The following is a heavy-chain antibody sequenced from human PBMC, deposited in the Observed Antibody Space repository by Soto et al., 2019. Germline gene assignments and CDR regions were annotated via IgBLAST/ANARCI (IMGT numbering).Heavy chain of an antibody. D-gene: IGHD3-10*01. Sequence: PSETLSLTCSLSGGAIGGYYWSWIRQPPGKGLEWIGYIYYSGSTYYNPSLKSRVTISVDTSKNQFSLKLSSVTAADTAVYYCARVLGTSRYPWPLKTITMVRGVDLWGQGTLVTVSS. CDR1: GGAIGGYY. CDR3: ARVLGTSRYPWPLKTITMVRGVDL. CDR2: IYYSGST. J-gene: IGHJ5*02. V-gene: IGHV4-30-4*01.